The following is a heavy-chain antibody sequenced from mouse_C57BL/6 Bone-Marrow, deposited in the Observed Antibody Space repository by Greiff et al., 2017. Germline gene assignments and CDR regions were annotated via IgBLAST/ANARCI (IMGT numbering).Heavy chain of an antibody. CDR2: IDPENGDT. CDR3: TTSYYGYALFAY. CDR1: GFNIKDDY. V-gene: IGHV14-4*01. D-gene: IGHD2-2*01. J-gene: IGHJ3*01. Sequence: VQLQQSGAELVRPGASVKLSCTASGFNIKDDYMHWVKQRPEQGLEWIGWIDPENGDTEYASKFQGKATITADTSSNTAYLQLSSLTSEDTAVYYCTTSYYGYALFAYWGQGTLVTVSA.